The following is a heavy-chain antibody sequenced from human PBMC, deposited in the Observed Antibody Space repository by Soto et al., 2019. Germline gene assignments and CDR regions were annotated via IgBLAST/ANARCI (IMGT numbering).Heavy chain of an antibody. CDR1: GYTFTNYG. D-gene: IGHD3-10*01. J-gene: IGHJ5*02. Sequence: QVQLVQSGGEVKKPGASVKVSCNASGYTFTNYGISWVRQAPGQGLEWMGWINVYNGNTKYAQKVQGRVTMTTDTSTSTGYMELRSLRSDDTAVYYCARGVGSGSYYNQYNWFDPWGQGTLVTVSS. CDR2: INVYNGNT. V-gene: IGHV1-18*01. CDR3: ARGVGSGSYYNQYNWFDP.